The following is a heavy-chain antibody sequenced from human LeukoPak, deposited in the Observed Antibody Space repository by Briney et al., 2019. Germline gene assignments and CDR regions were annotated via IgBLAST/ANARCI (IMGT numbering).Heavy chain of an antibody. CDR1: GGSISSYY. CDR2: IYYSGTT. J-gene: IGHJ4*02. V-gene: IGHV4-59*08. CDR3: ARLPLRSHFDY. Sequence: PSETLSLTCTVSGGSISSYYWSWIRQPPGKGLEWIGYIYYSGTTNYNPSLKSRVAISVDTSKNQFSLKLNSVTAADTAVYYCARLPLRSHFDYWGQGTLVTVSS.